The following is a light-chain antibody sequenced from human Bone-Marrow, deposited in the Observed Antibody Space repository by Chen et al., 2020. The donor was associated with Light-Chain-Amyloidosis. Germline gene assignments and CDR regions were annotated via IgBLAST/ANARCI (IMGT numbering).Light chain of an antibody. CDR1: NIGSTS. V-gene: IGLV3-21*02. J-gene: IGLJ3*02. CDR3: QVWDRSSDRPV. Sequence: SYVLTQPSSVSVAPGQTATIACGGNNIGSTSVHWYQQTPGPAPLLFVYDDSDRPSGIPERVAGANAGNTATLTISRVEAGDEADYYCQVWDRSSDRPVFGGGTKLTVL. CDR2: DDS.